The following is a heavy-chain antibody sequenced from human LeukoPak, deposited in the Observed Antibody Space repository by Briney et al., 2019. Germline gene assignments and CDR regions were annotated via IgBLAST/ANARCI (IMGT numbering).Heavy chain of an antibody. V-gene: IGHV3-11*04. J-gene: IGHJ4*02. CDR2: ISSSGSTI. CDR1: GFTFSDYY. D-gene: IGHD4-17*01. CDR3: AKDPYGDYGFFDY. Sequence: PGGSLRLSCAASGFTFSDYYMSWNRQAPGKGLEWVSYISSSGSTIYYADSVKGRFTISRDNAKNSLYLQMNSLRAEDTAVYYCAKDPYGDYGFFDYWGQGTLVTVSS.